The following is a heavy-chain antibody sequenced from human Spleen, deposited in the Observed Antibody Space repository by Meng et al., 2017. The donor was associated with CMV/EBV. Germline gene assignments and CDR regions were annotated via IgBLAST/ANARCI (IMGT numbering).Heavy chain of an antibody. J-gene: IGHJ5*02. CDR2: IIPIRGVA. V-gene: IGHV1-69*02. CDR1: GGTFRTYS. Sequence: KASGGTFRTYSFSWVRQAPGQGLEWMGTIIPIRGVADYAQKFQGRLTITATKSTGTIYMELSSLRSEDTAVYYCARVNNWNFVWFDPWGQGTLVTVSS. CDR3: ARVNNWNFVWFDP. D-gene: IGHD1-7*01.